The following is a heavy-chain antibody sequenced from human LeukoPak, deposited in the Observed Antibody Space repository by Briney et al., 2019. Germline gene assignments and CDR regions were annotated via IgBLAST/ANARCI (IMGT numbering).Heavy chain of an antibody. Sequence: ASVKVSCKATGYTFTNFGISWVRQAPGHGLEWMGWISANSDDTNYAQKVQGRVTMTTDTSTNTVYMELRSLRSDDTAVYYCTRDSPTAGSGYPSRKINYPYYFDYWGQGTLXTVSS. V-gene: IGHV1-18*01. CDR2: ISANSDDT. D-gene: IGHD3-22*01. CDR3: TRDSPTAGSGYPSRKINYPYYFDY. J-gene: IGHJ4*02. CDR1: GYTFTNFG.